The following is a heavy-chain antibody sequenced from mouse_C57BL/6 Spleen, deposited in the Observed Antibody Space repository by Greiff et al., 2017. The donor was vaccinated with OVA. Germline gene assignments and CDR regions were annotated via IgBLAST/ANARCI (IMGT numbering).Heavy chain of an antibody. D-gene: IGHD2-4*01. CDR1: GYSFTSYY. J-gene: IGHJ3*01. V-gene: IGHV1-66*01. CDR3: ASFYDYWFAY. CDR2: IYPGSGNT. Sequence: QVQLKESGPELVKPGASVKISCKASGYSFTSYYIHWVKQRPGQGLEWIGWIYPGSGNTKYNEKFKGKATLTADTSSSTAYMQLSSLTSEDSAVYYCASFYDYWFAYWGQGTVVTVSA.